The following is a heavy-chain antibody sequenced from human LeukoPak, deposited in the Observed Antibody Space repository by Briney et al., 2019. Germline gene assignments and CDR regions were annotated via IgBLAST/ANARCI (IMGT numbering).Heavy chain of an antibody. CDR1: GFTFSSYA. D-gene: IGHD6-13*01. CDR2: ISGSGGST. Sequence: GGSLRLSCAASGFTFSSYAMSWVRQAPGKGLEWVSAISGSGGSTYYADSVKGRFTISRDNAKNSLYLQMNSLRAEDTAVYYCAAAGTLGYYYYMDVWGKGTTVTISS. CDR3: AAAGTLGYYYYMDV. V-gene: IGHV3-23*01. J-gene: IGHJ6*03.